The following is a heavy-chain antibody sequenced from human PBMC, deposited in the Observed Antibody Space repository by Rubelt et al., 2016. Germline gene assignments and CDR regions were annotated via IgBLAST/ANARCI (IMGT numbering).Heavy chain of an antibody. V-gene: IGHV4-31*03. CDR3: ARERYDYVWGGYRPVFDY. Sequence: QVQLQESGPGLVKPSQTLSLTCTVSGDSISSGGYYWSWIRQHPGKGLEWIGYIYYSGSTYYNPSLNSGVTISVDTAKNQFSLKLSAVTAADTAVYYCARERYDYVWGGYRPVFDYWGQGTLVTVSS. CDR2: IYYSGST. CDR1: GDSISSGGYY. D-gene: IGHD3-16*02. J-gene: IGHJ4*02.